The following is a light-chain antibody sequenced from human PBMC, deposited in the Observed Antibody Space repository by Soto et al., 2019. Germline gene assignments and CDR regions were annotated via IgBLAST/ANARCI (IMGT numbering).Light chain of an antibody. J-gene: IGLJ1*01. CDR2: AVS. Sequence: QSALTQPRSVSGSPGQSVSISCTGTSNDVGGYTSVSWYQQHPGKAPKLIISAVSKRPSGVPDRFSGSKSGNTASLTISGLQAEDEADYYCCSYAGSYAYVFGTGTKVTVL. CDR3: CSYAGSYAYV. V-gene: IGLV2-11*01. CDR1: SNDVGGYTS.